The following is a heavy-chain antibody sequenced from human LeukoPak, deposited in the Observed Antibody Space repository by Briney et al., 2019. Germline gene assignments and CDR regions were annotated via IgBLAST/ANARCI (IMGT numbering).Heavy chain of an antibody. CDR2: INHSGST. V-gene: IGHV4-34*01. CDR1: GGSFSGYY. D-gene: IGHD2-15*01. Sequence: PSETLSLTCAVCGGSFSGYYWSWIRQPPGKGLEWIGEINHSGSTNYNPSLKSRVTISVDTSKNQFSLKLSSVTAADTAVYFCARGRCSGGSCYTKRNFDYGGQGTLVTVSS. CDR3: ARGRCSGGSCYTKRNFDY. J-gene: IGHJ4*02.